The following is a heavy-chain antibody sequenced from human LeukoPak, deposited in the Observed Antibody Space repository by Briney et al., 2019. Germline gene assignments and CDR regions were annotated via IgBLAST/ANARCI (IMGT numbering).Heavy chain of an antibody. CDR1: GYTFTGYY. Sequence: GATVKVSCTTSGYTFTGYYIHWVRQAPGQGLEWVGWVNPHGGGTNYAQRFQGRVTMTRDTSISSAYMELSGLRSDDTAVFYCARQFNAYFDCWGQGTLVTVSS. CDR3: ARQFNAYFDC. J-gene: IGHJ4*02. CDR2: VNPHGGGT. V-gene: IGHV1-2*02.